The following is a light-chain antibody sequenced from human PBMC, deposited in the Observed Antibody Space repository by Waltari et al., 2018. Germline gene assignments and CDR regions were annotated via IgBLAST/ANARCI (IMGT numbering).Light chain of an antibody. CDR3: QRYDNHPIFA. CDR1: QAITNY. Sequence: IQLTQPPSSLSASIGDRVTITCQASQAITNYLTWYQQKPGKAPKHLIHDASKLKAGVPSKFSGSQSGTHFALTISGLQPEDVATYYCQRYDNHPIFAFGPGTTVHIK. V-gene: IGKV1-33*01. J-gene: IGKJ3*01. CDR2: DAS.